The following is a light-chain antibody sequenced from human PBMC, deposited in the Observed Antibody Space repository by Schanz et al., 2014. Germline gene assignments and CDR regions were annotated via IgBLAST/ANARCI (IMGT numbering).Light chain of an antibody. Sequence: QSVLTQPPSVSEAPRQRVTISCSGSSSNIGSNAVNWYQQLPGEAPKLLIYYDNLLPSGVSDRFSGSKSGSSASLAISGLQSEDEAHYYCATWDDSLSRPVFGGGTKLTVL. CDR2: YDN. J-gene: IGLJ3*02. CDR3: ATWDDSLSRPV. V-gene: IGLV1-36*01. CDR1: SSNIGSNA.